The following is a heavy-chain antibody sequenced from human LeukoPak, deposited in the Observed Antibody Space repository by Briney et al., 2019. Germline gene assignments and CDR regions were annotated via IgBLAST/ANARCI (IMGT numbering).Heavy chain of an antibody. CDR1: GGSFSAYY. Sequence: ETLSLTCGVYGGSFSAYYWSWIRQPPGKGLEWIGEIYHSGSTNYNPSLKSRVTISVDTSKNQFSLKLSSVTAADTAVYYCARPIAGAGRHAFDIWGQGTMATVSS. J-gene: IGHJ3*02. V-gene: IGHV4-34*01. CDR2: IYHSGST. CDR3: ARPIAGAGRHAFDI. D-gene: IGHD6-13*01.